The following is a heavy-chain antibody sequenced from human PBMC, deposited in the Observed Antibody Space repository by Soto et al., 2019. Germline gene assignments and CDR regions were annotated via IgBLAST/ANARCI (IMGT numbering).Heavy chain of an antibody. Sequence: ASVKVSCKTSGYTFTSYDINWVRQATGQGLEWMGWMNPNSGNTGYAQKFQGRVSMTRNTSISTAYMELSSLRSEDSAVYYCAREIHLGELSYDYWGQGTLVTVSS. CDR2: MNPNSGNT. CDR3: AREIHLGELSYDY. D-gene: IGHD3-16*02. V-gene: IGHV1-8*01. J-gene: IGHJ4*02. CDR1: GYTFTSYD.